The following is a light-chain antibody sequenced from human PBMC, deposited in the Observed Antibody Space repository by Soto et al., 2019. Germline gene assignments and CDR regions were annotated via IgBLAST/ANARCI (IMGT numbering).Light chain of an antibody. CDR2: DAS. V-gene: IGKV3D-20*01. CDR3: QQYGDSPFT. Sequence: VLTQSPDTLSLSPGERATLSCGASQSIYDNHLAWYQQKPGLAQKLLVYDASNRASGIPDRFSGSGSGTDFTLTISRLEQEDSALYYCQQYGDSPFTFGGGTKVENK. CDR1: QSIYDNH. J-gene: IGKJ4*01.